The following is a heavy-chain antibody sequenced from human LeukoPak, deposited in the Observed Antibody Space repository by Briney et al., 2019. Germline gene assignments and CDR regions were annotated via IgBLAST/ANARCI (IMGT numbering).Heavy chain of an antibody. CDR1: GFTVSSNY. J-gene: IGHJ6*03. V-gene: IGHV3-66*01. CDR2: IYSGGST. Sequence: PGGSLRLSCAASGFTVSSNYMSWVRQAPGKGLEWVSVIYSGGSTYYADSVKGRFTISRDNAKNSLFLQMNSLSAEDTAVHYCGRAGPVTKDHFMDVWGKATTVTVSS. D-gene: IGHD2-2*01. CDR3: GRAGPVTKDHFMDV.